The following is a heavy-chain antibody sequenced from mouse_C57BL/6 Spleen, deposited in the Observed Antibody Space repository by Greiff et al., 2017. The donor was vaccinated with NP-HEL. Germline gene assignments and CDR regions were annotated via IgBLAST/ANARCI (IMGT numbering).Heavy chain of an antibody. D-gene: IGHD1-1*01. CDR1: GYTFTNYW. CDR2: IYPGGGYT. V-gene: IGHV1-63*01. J-gene: IGHJ2*01. Sequence: QVQLQQSGAELVRPGTSVKMSCKASGYTFTNYWIGWAKQRPGHGLEWIGDIYPGGGYTNYNEKFKGKATLTADKSSSTAYMQFSSLTSEDSAIYYCASSHYGSSSYFDYWGQGTTLTVSS. CDR3: ASSHYGSSSYFDY.